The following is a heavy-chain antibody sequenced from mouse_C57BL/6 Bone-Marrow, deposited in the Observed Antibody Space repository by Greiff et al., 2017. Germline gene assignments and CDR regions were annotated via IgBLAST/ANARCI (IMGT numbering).Heavy chain of an antibody. CDR3: ARGYYGSSYSFAY. CDR2: IYPGDGDT. J-gene: IGHJ3*01. V-gene: IGHV1-82*01. CDR1: GYAFSSSW. Sequence: LVKPGASVKISCKASGYAFSSSWMNWVKPRPGKGLEWIGRIYPGDGDTNYNGKFKGKATLTADKSSSTAYMQLSSLTSEDSAVYFCARGYYGSSYSFAYWGQGTLVTVSA. D-gene: IGHD1-1*01.